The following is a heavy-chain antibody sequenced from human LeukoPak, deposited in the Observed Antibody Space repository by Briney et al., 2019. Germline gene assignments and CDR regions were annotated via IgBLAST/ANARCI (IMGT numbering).Heavy chain of an antibody. Sequence: GGSLRLSCAASGFTFSSYGFNWVRQAPGKGLEWVSYIGSSSSAIFYADSVKGRFTISRDNAKNLLYLQMNSLRAEDTAVYYCARVVGYCSSTSCSAVDYWGQGTLVTVSS. D-gene: IGHD2-2*01. CDR2: IGSSSSAI. CDR1: GFTFSSYG. V-gene: IGHV3-48*01. J-gene: IGHJ4*02. CDR3: ARVVGYCSSTSCSAVDY.